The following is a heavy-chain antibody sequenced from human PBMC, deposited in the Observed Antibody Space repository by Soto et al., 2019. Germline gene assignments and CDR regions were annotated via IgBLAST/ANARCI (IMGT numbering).Heavy chain of an antibody. CDR2: IGAYNGDT. D-gene: IGHD1-20*01. J-gene: IGHJ6*02. Sequence: QVQLVQSGPEVKKPGASVKVSCKASGYTFISNGISWVRKAPGQGLEWMGWIGAYNGDTKYLEKLRGRLTMTTDTSTNTAYMELMSLTSDDTAVYYCARDDGITSRSPWAHGGRNRYYNSMDVWGLGTTVTVSS. V-gene: IGHV1-18*01. CDR1: GYTFISNG. CDR3: ARDDGITSRSPWAHGGRNRYYNSMDV.